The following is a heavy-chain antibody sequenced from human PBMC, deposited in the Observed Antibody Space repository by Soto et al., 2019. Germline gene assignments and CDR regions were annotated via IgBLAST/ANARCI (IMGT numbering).Heavy chain of an antibody. CDR1: GFTFTSFF. Sequence: QVRLVQSGPEVKKPGASVKISCKASGFTFTSFFIHWVRQAPGQGLEWMGIIIPAGGATTSAQKFQWRLTMTRDTGTSTVYMELSSLRSEYTAVYYCGRDSSVVTDCYFDSWGQGTLVTVSS. CDR2: IIPAGGAT. J-gene: IGHJ4*02. D-gene: IGHD2-15*01. V-gene: IGHV1-46*01. CDR3: GRDSSVVTDCYFDS.